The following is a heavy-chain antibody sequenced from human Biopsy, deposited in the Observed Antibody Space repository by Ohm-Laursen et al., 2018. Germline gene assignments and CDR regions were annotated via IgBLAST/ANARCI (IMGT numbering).Heavy chain of an antibody. Sequence: GSSVKVSCKASGYTFTDYYVHWVRQAPGHGLEWMGWIDTINGGARYAQKFQGRVTMTRDTSISTAYMELSRLTSDDTAAYYCARERDPWGQGTLVTVSS. CDR1: GYTFTDYY. V-gene: IGHV1-2*02. J-gene: IGHJ5*02. CDR2: IDTINGGA. CDR3: ARERDP.